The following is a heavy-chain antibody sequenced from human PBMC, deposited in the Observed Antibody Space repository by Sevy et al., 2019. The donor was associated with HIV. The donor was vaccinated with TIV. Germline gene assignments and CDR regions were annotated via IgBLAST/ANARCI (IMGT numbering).Heavy chain of an antibody. V-gene: IGHV3-23*01. Sequence: GGSLRLSCAVSGFSFDSYGMTWVRQAPGKGLEWVSGISGSGTRTYYADSVKGRFIISRDNSKNTLYLQMNSLRSEETAQYYWGKGGGGHYDPDEIGYYFYYYNMDVWGKGTTVTVSS. CDR3: GKGGGGHYDPDEIGYYFYYYNMDV. D-gene: IGHD3-22*01. CDR1: GFSFDSYG. CDR2: ISGSGTRT. J-gene: IGHJ6*03.